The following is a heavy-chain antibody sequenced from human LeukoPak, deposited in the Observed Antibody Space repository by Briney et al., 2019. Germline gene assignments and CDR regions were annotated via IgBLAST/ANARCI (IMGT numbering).Heavy chain of an antibody. V-gene: IGHV3-23*01. CDR1: GFTFSSYA. CDR3: AKGQDGGSYYIVS. Sequence: PGGSLRLSCAASGFTFSSYAMSWVRQAPGKGLEWVSAISGSGGSTYYADSVKGRFTISRDNSKNTLYLQMNSLRAEDAAVYYCAKGQDGGSYYIVSWGQGTLVTVSS. CDR2: ISGSGGST. D-gene: IGHD1-26*01. J-gene: IGHJ4*02.